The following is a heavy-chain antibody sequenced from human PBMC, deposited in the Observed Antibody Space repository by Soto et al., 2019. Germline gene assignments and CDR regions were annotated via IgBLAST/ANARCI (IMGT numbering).Heavy chain of an antibody. D-gene: IGHD6-19*01. CDR3: ASSYGISWYGDY. J-gene: IGHJ4*02. CDR2: IIPALGTI. Sequence: SVKVSCKASGDSFNNYPVTWVRQAPGQGLGWMGGIIPALGTINYAQKFEGRVILTADTSTNTAYMELSSLRSEDTAVYYCASSYGISWYGDYWGQGTLVTVSS. CDR1: GDSFNNYP. V-gene: IGHV1-69*06.